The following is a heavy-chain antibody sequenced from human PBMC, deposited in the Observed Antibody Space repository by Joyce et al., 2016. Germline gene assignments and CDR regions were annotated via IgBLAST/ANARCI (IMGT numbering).Heavy chain of an antibody. Sequence: QLVESGGGVVKPGGSLRLSCEASGSTFSTSSMDWFRQSPGKGLEWVAAISDTSDYKCRAETVRGRFTGSRDNAKKTLYLQMNSLRAEDSAVFYCARGGISYYYAMDVWGQGTTVTVSS. J-gene: IGHJ6*02. D-gene: IGHD3-16*01. CDR3: ARGGISYYYAMDV. V-gene: IGHV3-21*01. CDR1: GSTFSTSS. CDR2: ISDTSDYK.